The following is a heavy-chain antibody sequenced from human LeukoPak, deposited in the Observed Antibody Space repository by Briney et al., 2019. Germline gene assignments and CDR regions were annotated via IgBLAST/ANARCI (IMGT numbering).Heavy chain of an antibody. CDR1: GYTFTCYY. CDR3: ARALNWGSAFDP. Sequence: ASVKVTCKASGYTFTCYYMHWVRQAPGQGLEWMGWINPNRGGTNYAPKFQGRVTMTRDTSISTAYMELRRLRPDYTAVYYGARALNWGSAFDPWGQGTLVTVSS. J-gene: IGHJ5*02. V-gene: IGHV1-2*02. CDR2: INPNRGGT. D-gene: IGHD7-27*01.